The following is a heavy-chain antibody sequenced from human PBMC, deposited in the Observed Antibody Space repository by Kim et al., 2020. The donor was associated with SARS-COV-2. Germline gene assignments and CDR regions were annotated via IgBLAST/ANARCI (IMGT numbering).Heavy chain of an antibody. CDR2: SDT. J-gene: IGHJ4*02. D-gene: IGHD3-3*01. CDR3: ARWRSPSDY. V-gene: IGHV5-51*01. Sequence: SDTRYSPSFQGQVTMSADKSISTAYLQWSSLKASDTAMYYCARWRSPSDYWGQGTLVTVSS.